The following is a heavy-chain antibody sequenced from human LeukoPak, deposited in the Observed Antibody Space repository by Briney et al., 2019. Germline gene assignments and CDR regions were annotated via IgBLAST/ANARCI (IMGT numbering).Heavy chain of an antibody. J-gene: IGHJ6*02. Sequence: GGSLRLSCAASGFTFSGHSMTWVRQTPGKGLEWVSVIFGNGVKTYYADSLKDRFTISRDNSKSTLYLQMNSLRADDTAVYYCARVGDWSNYFGMDAWGQGTTVSVSS. V-gene: IGHV3-23*01. CDR1: GFTFSGHS. D-gene: IGHD3-16*01. CDR2: IFGNGVKT. CDR3: ARVGDWSNYFGMDA.